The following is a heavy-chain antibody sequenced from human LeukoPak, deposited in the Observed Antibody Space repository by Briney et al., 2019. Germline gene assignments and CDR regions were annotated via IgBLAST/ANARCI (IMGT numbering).Heavy chain of an antibody. V-gene: IGHV1-69*05. CDR1: GGTFSSYA. CDR2: IIPIFGTA. Sequence: ASVTVSCKASGGTFSSYAISWVRQAPGQGLEWMGRIIPIFGTANYAQKFQGRVTITTDEATSTAYMELSSLRSEDTAVYYCAREGKGSSGWALDYWGQGTLVTVSS. CDR3: AREGKGSSGWALDY. D-gene: IGHD6-19*01. J-gene: IGHJ4*02.